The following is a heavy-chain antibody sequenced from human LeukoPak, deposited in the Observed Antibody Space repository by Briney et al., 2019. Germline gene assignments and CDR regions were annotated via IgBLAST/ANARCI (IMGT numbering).Heavy chain of an antibody. V-gene: IGHV3-53*01. CDR3: ARVGDYDILTGYYDAFDI. D-gene: IGHD3-9*01. Sequence: GGSLRLSCAASGFTVSSNYMSWVRQAPGKGLEWVSVIYSGGSTYYADSVKGRFTISRDNSKNTLYLQMNSLRAEDTAVYYCARVGDYDILTGYYDAFDIWGQGTMVTVSS. CDR2: IYSGGST. J-gene: IGHJ3*02. CDR1: GFTVSSNY.